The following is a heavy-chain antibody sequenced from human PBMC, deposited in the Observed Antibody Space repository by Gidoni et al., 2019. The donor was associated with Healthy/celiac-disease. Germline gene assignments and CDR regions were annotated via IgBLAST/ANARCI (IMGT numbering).Heavy chain of an antibody. CDR1: VGSISSGGYY. CDR3: ARDSRYYYGSGSYLYGMDV. Sequence: QVQLQESGPGLVKPSQTLSLTCTVSVGSISSGGYYWSWIRQHPGKGLEWIGYIYYSGSTYYNPSLKSRVTISVDTSKNQFSLKLSSVTAADTAVYYCARDSRYYYGSGSYLYGMDVWGQGTTVTVSS. D-gene: IGHD3-10*01. J-gene: IGHJ6*02. V-gene: IGHV4-31*03. CDR2: IYYSGST.